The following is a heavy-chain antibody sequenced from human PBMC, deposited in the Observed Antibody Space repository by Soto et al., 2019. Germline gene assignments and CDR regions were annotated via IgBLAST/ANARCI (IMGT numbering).Heavy chain of an antibody. CDR3: AREHNKEIGNAGGSHNDY. CDR2: ISAYNGNT. V-gene: IGHV1-18*01. J-gene: IGHJ4*02. Sequence: ASVKVSCKASGYTFTSYGISWVRQAPGQGLEWMGWISAYNGNTNYAQKLQGRVTMTTDTSTSTAYMELRSLRSDDTAVYYCAREHNKEIGNAGGSHNDYWGQGTLVTVSS. D-gene: IGHD2-15*01. CDR1: GYTFTSYG.